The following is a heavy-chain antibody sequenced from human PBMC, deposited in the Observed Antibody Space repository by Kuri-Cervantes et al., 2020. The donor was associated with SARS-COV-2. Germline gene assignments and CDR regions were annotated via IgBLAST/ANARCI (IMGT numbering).Heavy chain of an antibody. V-gene: IGHV3-30*04. CDR3: VRALGAAEADF. J-gene: IGHJ4*02. D-gene: IGHD1-26*01. Sequence: GEPLKISCAASGFTFSSYAMSWVRQAPGKGLEWVAVISYDGSNKYYADSVKGRFTISRDNSKNTLYLQMNSLRGEDTALYYCVRALGAAEADFWGRGTLVTVSS. CDR2: ISYDGSNK. CDR1: GFTFSSYA.